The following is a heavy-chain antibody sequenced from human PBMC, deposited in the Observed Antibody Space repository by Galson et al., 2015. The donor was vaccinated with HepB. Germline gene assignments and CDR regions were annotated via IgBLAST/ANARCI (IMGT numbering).Heavy chain of an antibody. V-gene: IGHV1-46*04. Sequence: SVKVSCKASGHTFSNYYMHWVRQAPGQGLEWMGMINPVGGGTSYAQKLQGRVTMTRDTSTSTVYMELSSLRSEDTAIYYCAFSFLSGWYPGGYWGQGTLVTVSS. CDR2: INPVGGGT. CDR3: AFSFLSGWYPGGY. CDR1: GHTFSNYY. J-gene: IGHJ4*02. D-gene: IGHD6-19*01.